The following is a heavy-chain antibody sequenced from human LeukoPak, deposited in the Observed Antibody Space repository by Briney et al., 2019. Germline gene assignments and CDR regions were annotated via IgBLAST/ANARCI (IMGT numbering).Heavy chain of an antibody. CDR1: GLTFSSYW. V-gene: IGHV3-7*01. J-gene: IGHJ4*02. CDR3: ARVSDGATLDY. Sequence: GGSLRLSCAAAGLTFSSYWMSWVRQAQGKGLQWVANIKQDESEKYYVDSVKGRFTISRDNAKNSLYLQMNSLRAEDTAAYYCARVSDGATLDYWRQGTLVTVSS. CDR2: IKQDESEK. D-gene: IGHD1-26*01.